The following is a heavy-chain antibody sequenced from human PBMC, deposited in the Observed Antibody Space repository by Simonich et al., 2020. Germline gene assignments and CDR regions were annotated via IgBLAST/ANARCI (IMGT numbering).Heavy chain of an antibody. Sequence: QVQLVQSGAEVKKPGASVKVSCKASGYTFTSYGISWVRQAPGQGLGWMGGSSAYKGNTNTAQKLQGRVPMTTDTSTSTAYMGLRSLRSDDTAVYYCARASRGTWWYYYFDYWGQGTLVTVSS. CDR2: SSAYKGNT. D-gene: IGHD2-15*01. CDR1: GYTFTSYG. V-gene: IGHV1-18*01. CDR3: ARASRGTWWYYYFDY. J-gene: IGHJ4*02.